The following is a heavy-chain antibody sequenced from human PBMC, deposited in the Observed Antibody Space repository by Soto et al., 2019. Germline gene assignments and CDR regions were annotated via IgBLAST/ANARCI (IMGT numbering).Heavy chain of an antibody. D-gene: IGHD3-3*01. CDR3: AHRVLRTVFGLVTTTAIYFDF. Sequence: QITLNESGPTVVRPTESLTLTCRFSGFSLTTRGAGVGWIRQSPGKAPEWLALLYWDDDKRYSASLKSRLTITKDTSKNQVVLTVSDLDPTDTATYYCAHRVLRTVFGLVTTTAIYFDFWGQGTPVAVSS. CDR1: GFSLTTRGAG. V-gene: IGHV2-5*02. CDR2: LYWDDDK. J-gene: IGHJ4*02.